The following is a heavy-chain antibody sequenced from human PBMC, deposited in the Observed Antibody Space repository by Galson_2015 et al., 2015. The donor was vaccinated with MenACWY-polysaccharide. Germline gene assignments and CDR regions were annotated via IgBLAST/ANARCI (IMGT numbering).Heavy chain of an antibody. D-gene: IGHD5-18*01. J-gene: IGHJ4*02. Sequence: SLRLSCAVSGFTFSSYWMSWVRQAPGKGLEWVANIKHDGSEKYYVDSVKGRFSIARDNAKNSLYLRMNSLRAEDTAVYYCARAYSYVTYWGQGTLVTVSS. V-gene: IGHV3-7*01. CDR2: IKHDGSEK. CDR3: ARAYSYVTY. CDR1: GFTFSSYW.